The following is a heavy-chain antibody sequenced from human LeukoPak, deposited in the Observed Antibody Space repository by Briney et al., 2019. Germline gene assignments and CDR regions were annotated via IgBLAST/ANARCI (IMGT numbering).Heavy chain of an antibody. V-gene: IGHV3-23*01. CDR3: AKEDGYSYGPAIDY. CDR1: GFTFSNYA. D-gene: IGHD5-18*01. Sequence: GASLRLSCAASGFTFSNYAMSWVRQAPGKGLEWVSAITGSGAVTYYADSVKGRFTISRDNSKNTLYLQMNSLRAEDTAVYYCAKEDGYSYGPAIDYWGQGTLVTVSS. J-gene: IGHJ4*02. CDR2: ITGSGAVT.